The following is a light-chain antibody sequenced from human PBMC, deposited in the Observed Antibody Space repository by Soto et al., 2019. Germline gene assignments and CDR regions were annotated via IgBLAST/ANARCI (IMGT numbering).Light chain of an antibody. Sequence: ESVLTQSPGTLSLSPGERATLSCRASQSVSNYLAWYQRKPGQAPRLLIYGASSRATGIPDRFSGSGSGTDSPLTTSGLEPEDYAVYYCHQYGGSPKTFGQGTK. CDR3: HQYGGSPKT. CDR1: QSVSNY. CDR2: GAS. J-gene: IGKJ1*01. V-gene: IGKV3-20*01.